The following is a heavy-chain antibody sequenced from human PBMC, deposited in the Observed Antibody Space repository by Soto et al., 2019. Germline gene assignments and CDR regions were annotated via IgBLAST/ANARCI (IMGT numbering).Heavy chain of an antibody. CDR1: GYTFTSYG. CDR3: GRDYDLTVYYGY. V-gene: IGHV1-18*01. CDR2: ISAYNGNT. D-gene: IGHD3-9*01. J-gene: IGHJ4*02. Sequence: ASVKVSCKASGYTFTSYGISWVRQAPGQGLEWMGWISAYNGNTNYAQKLQGRVTMTTDTSTSTAYMELRSLRSDDTAVYYCGRDYDLTVYYGYWGQGTLVTVPS.